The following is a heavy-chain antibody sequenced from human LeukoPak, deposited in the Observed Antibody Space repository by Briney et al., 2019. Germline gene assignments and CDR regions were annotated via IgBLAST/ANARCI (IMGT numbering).Heavy chain of an antibody. D-gene: IGHD4-11*01. Sequence: SQTLSLTCTVSGGSLSSGDYYCSWIRPPPRKGLGWVGYISYSGSTYYNPPLKSRVTISVDTSKNQFSLKLSSVTAADTAVYYCARDKLLDDYSNPNDALDIWGQGTMVTVSS. CDR2: ISYSGST. CDR1: GGSLSSGDYY. V-gene: IGHV4-30-4*08. CDR3: ARDKLLDDYSNPNDALDI. J-gene: IGHJ3*02.